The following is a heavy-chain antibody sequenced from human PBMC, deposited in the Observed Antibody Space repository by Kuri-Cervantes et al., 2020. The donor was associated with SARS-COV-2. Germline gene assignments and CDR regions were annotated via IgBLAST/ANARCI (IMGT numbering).Heavy chain of an antibody. CDR1: GFTFSSYS. J-gene: IGHJ6*02. V-gene: IGHV3-48*01. CDR2: ISSSSSTI. CDR3: ARDEWHYYGSGSYGPRYYYYGMDV. D-gene: IGHD3-10*01. Sequence: LSLTCAASGFTFSSYSMNWVRQAPGKGLEWVSYISSSSSTIYYADSVKGRFTISRDNAKNSLNLQMNSLRAEDTAVYYCARDEWHYYGSGSYGPRYYYYGMDVWGQGTTVTVSS.